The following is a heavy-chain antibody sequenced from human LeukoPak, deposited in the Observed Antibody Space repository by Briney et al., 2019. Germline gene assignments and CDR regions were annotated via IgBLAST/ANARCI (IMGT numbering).Heavy chain of an antibody. V-gene: IGHV4-4*02. CDR3: ARDGPLSHMAGV. CDR2: IYHSGTT. D-gene: IGHD6-19*01. CDR1: GSSISSSNW. Sequence: SGTLSLTCAVSGSSISSSNWWSWVRQPPGKGLEWIGEIYHSGTTICNPSLKSRVTLSVDKSKNQFSLNLSSVTAADTAVYYCARDGPLSHMAGVWGKGTTVTVSS. J-gene: IGHJ6*04.